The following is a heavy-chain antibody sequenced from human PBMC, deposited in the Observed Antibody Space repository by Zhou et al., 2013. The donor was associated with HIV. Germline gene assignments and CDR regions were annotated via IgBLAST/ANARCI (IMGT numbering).Heavy chain of an antibody. J-gene: IGHJ6*03. CDR3: ARLKRCSSTSCHYYYYYYMDV. V-gene: IGHV1-18*01. CDR2: ISAYNGNT. Sequence: QVQLVQSGAEVKKPGASVKVSCKASGYTFTSYGISWVRQAPGQGLEWMGWISAYNGNTNYAQKLQGRVTMTTDTSTSTAYMELRSLRSDDTAVYYCARLKRCSSTSCHYYYYYYMDVWGKGTTVTVSS. CDR1: GYTFTSYG. D-gene: IGHD2-2*01.